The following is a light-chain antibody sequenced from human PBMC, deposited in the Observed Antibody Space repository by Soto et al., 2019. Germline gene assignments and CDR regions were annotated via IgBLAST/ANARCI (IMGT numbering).Light chain of an antibody. CDR2: KAS. V-gene: IGKV1-5*03. CDR3: QQYYSYPWT. CDR1: QSINTL. Sequence: DIQITQSPSTLSASVGDRVAITCRASQSINTLLAWYQQKPGKAPKLLIYKASSLESGVPSRFSGSGSGTEFTLTISSLQPDDFATYYCQQYYSYPWTFGQGTKVEIK. J-gene: IGKJ1*01.